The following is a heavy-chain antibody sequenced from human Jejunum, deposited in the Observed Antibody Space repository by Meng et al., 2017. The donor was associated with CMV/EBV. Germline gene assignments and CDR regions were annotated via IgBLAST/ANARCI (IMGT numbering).Heavy chain of an antibody. CDR1: AFSFRSYS. J-gene: IGHJ5*02. Sequence: LSCEASAFSFRSYSMTWVRQAPGKGLEWVSVVFTDSSKKYYADSVRGRFTIFRDDSNNRVYLQMNSLRVDDTAVYYCAKGSRWVDPWGQGTLVTVSS. CDR2: VFTDSSKK. CDR3: AKGSRWVDP. D-gene: IGHD2-2*01. V-gene: IGHV3-23*03.